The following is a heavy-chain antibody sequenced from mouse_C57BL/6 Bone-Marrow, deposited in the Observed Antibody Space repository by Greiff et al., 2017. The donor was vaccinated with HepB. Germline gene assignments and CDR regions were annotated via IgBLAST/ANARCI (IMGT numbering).Heavy chain of an antibody. J-gene: IGHJ2*01. CDR2: INPYNGGT. D-gene: IGHD6-5*01. CDR3: ARWVCRGGY. CDR1: GYTFTDYY. V-gene: IGHV1-19*01. Sequence: EVKLMESGPVLVKPGASVKMSCKASGYTFTDYYMNWVKQSHGKSLEWIGVINPYNGGTSYNQKFKGKATLTVDKSSSTAYMELNSLTSEDSAVYYCARWVCRGGYWGQGTTLTVSS.